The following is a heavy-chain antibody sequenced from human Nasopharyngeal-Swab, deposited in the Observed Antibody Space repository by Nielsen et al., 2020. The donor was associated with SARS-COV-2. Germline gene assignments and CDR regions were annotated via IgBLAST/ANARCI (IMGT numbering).Heavy chain of an antibody. CDR3: ARDKDYVDIVATSLRPLYYSYGMDV. V-gene: IGHV3-30-3*01. CDR2: ISYEGSNK. D-gene: IGHD5-12*01. Sequence: WIRQHPGKGLEWVAVISYEGSNKYYADTEKGRVTISSDNSKNTLYLQMNSLRAEDTAVYYCARDKDYVDIVATSLRPLYYSYGMDVWGQGTTVTVSS. J-gene: IGHJ6*02.